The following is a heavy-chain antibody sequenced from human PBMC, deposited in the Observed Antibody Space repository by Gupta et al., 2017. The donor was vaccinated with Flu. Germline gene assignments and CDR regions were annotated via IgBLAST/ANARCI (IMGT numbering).Heavy chain of an antibody. Sequence: EVQLVESGGGLVQPGGSLRLSCAASGFTFSSYWMSWVRQAPGKGLEWVANIKQDGSEKYYVDSVKGRFTISRDNAKNSLYLQMNSLRAEDTAVYYCARGLAVIAAPFGPFDYWGQGTLVTVSS. V-gene: IGHV3-7*01. D-gene: IGHD6-13*01. CDR2: IKQDGSEK. CDR1: GFTFSSYW. CDR3: ARGLAVIAAPFGPFDY. J-gene: IGHJ4*02.